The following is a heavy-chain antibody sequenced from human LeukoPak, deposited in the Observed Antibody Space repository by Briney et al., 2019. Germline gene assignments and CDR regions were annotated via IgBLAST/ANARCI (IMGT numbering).Heavy chain of an antibody. CDR2: ISAYNGNT. D-gene: IGHD1-26*01. CDR3: AREGWELGVVYYFDY. J-gene: IGHJ4*02. CDR1: GYTFTSYG. V-gene: IGHV1-18*01. Sequence: ASVKVSCKASGYTFTSYGISWVRQAPGQGLEWMGWISAYNGNTNYAQKLQGRVTMTTDTSTSTAYMELRSLRSDDTAVYYCAREGWELGVVYYFDYWGQGTLVTVSS.